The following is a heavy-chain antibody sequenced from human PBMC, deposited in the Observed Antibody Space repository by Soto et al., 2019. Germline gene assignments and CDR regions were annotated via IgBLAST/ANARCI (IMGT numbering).Heavy chain of an antibody. Sequence: EVQLLESGGGLVRPGGSLRLSCAASGFTFTSYAMTWVRQAPGKGLEWVSGISGTGGSTDYADPVKGPFTNARDKSKNPLYLHVNSLRAEATAVYYCARGSAYSDYDLEYWGQGTLVTVSS. V-gene: IGHV3-23*01. J-gene: IGHJ4*02. CDR1: GFTFTSYA. D-gene: IGHD4-17*01. CDR3: ARGSAYSDYDLEY. CDR2: ISGTGGST.